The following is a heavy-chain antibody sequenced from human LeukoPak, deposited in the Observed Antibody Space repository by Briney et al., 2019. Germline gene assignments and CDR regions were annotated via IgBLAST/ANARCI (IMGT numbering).Heavy chain of an antibody. CDR2: IYYSGTT. Sequence: SETLSLTCSVSGGSISSSNYYWGWIRQPPGKGLEWIGTIYYSGTTYYNPSLKSRVTISVDTSKNQFSLKLNSVTAADTAVYYCARTVVEGILTGYSIYYFDYWGQGTLVTVSS. V-gene: IGHV4-39*07. D-gene: IGHD3-9*01. CDR3: ARTVVEGILTGYSIYYFDY. J-gene: IGHJ4*02. CDR1: GGSISSSNYY.